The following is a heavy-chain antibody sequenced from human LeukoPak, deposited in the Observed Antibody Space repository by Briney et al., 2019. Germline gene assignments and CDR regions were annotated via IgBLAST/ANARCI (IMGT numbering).Heavy chain of an antibody. J-gene: IGHJ4*02. CDR2: ISAYNGNT. D-gene: IGHD3-3*01. V-gene: IGHV1-18*01. CDR3: ARDRGVTTFGVAQKTGADY. CDR1: GYTFTSYG. Sequence: ASVKVSCKASGYTFTSYGISWVRQAPGQGLEWMGWISAYNGNTNYAQKLQGRVTMTTDTSTSTAYMELRSLRSDDTAAYYYARDRGVTTFGVAQKTGADYWGQATLVAVSS.